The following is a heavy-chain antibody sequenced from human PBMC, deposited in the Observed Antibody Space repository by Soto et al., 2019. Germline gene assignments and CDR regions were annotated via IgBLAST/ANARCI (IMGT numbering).Heavy chain of an antibody. CDR2: IKSKTDGGTT. V-gene: IGHV3-15*01. Sequence: PGGSLRLSCAASGFTFSNAWMSWVRQAPGKGLEWVGRIKSKTDGGTTDYAAPVKGRFTISRDDPKNTLYLQMNSLKTEDTAVYYCTTDLSVQLVHLQIKNYYYYYGMDVWGQGTTVTVSS. CDR3: TTDLSVQLVHLQIKNYYYYYGMDV. CDR1: GFTFSNAW. D-gene: IGHD6-6*01. J-gene: IGHJ6*02.